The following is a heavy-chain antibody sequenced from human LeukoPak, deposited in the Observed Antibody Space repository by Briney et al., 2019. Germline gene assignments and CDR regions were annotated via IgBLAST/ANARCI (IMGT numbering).Heavy chain of an antibody. Sequence: SVKVSCKASGGTFSSYAISWVRQAPGQGLEWMGGIIPIFGTANYAQKFQGRVTITADKYTSTAYMGLSSLRSEDTAVYYCAREGNYGDFDCWGQGTLVTVSS. D-gene: IGHD4-17*01. CDR2: IIPIFGTA. CDR1: GGTFSSYA. CDR3: AREGNYGDFDC. J-gene: IGHJ4*02. V-gene: IGHV1-69*06.